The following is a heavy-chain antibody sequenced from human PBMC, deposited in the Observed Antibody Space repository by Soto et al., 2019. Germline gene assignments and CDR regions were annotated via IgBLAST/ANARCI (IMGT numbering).Heavy chain of an antibody. V-gene: IGHV3-30*18. CDR3: AKEGGPVYCMRPGCSAKHFDY. CDR2: ISYDGDNE. D-gene: IGHD2-2*01. CDR1: GFTFSNYA. J-gene: IGHJ4*02. Sequence: QVQLVESGGGVVQPGRSLRLSCAASGFTFSNYAMHWVRQAPGKGLEWLAIISYDGDNEYYADSVRGRFTISRDNSKNTLYLQTNNLRHEDTAGYYRAKEGGPVYCMRPGCSAKHFDYWGQGTLVTVSS.